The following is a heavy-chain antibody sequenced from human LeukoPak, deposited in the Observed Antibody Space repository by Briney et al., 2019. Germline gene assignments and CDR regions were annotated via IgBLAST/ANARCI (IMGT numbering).Heavy chain of an antibody. CDR3: AASLGPLTEY. J-gene: IGHJ4*02. CDR1: GFPLSSYW. Sequence: GGSLRLSCAASGFPLSSYWMHWVRQTAGKGLVWVSRINSGGSGTSYADSVEGRFTISRDNAKNILYLQMNSLRAEDTALYYCAASLGPLTEYWGQGTLVTVSS. D-gene: IGHD7-27*01. V-gene: IGHV3-74*01. CDR2: INSGGSGT.